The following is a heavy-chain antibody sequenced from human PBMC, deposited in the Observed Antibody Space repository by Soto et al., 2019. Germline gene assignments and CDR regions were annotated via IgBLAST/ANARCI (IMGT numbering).Heavy chain of an antibody. J-gene: IGHJ6*02. CDR3: ARDCSGGSCYPGMDV. Sequence: LRLSCAASGFNFNSYTINWVRQAPGKRLEWLSSISSSGCIFSTDSVRGRFTTSRDNAKNSVYLQINSLRAEDTAVYFCARDCSGGSCYPGMDVWGQGTTVTVSS. CDR2: ISSSGCI. V-gene: IGHV3-21*01. D-gene: IGHD2-15*01. CDR1: GFNFNSYT.